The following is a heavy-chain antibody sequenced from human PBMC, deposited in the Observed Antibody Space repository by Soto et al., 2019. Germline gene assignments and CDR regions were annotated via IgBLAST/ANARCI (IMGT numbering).Heavy chain of an antibody. V-gene: IGHV3-23*01. Sequence: EVQLLESGGGLVQPGGSLRLSCAASGFTFSSYAMSWVRQAPGKGLEWVSAISVSGAGTYYTDSVKGRFTISRDNSKNTLYLQMNSLRAEDTAVYYCAREPGRVRAPVYWGQGTLVTVSS. J-gene: IGHJ4*02. D-gene: IGHD3-10*01. CDR1: GFTFSSYA. CDR2: ISVSGAGT. CDR3: AREPGRVRAPVY.